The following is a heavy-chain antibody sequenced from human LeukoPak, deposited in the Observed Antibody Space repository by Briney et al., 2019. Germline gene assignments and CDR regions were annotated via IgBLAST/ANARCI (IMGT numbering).Heavy chain of an antibody. CDR2: INHSGST. Sequence: SETLSLTCAVYGGFFSGYYWSWIRQPPGKGLEWIGEINHSGSTNYNPSLKSRVTISVDTSKNQVSLKLSSVTAADTAVYYCARGRRASAPMVRGVIIPIFDYWGQGTLVTVSS. V-gene: IGHV4-34*01. CDR3: ARGRRASAPMVRGVIIPIFDY. D-gene: IGHD3-10*01. CDR1: GGFFSGYY. J-gene: IGHJ4*02.